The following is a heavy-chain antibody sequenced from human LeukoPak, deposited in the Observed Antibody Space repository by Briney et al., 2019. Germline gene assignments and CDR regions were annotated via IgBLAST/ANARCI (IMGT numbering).Heavy chain of an antibody. CDR1: GGSFSGYY. CDR3: ARYYYDSSGYYYSFDY. V-gene: IGHV4-34*01. J-gene: IGHJ4*02. CDR2: INHSGST. Sequence: SGTLSLTCAVYGGSFSGYYWSWIRQPPGKGLEWIGEINHSGSTNYNPSLKSRVTISVDTSKNQFSLKLSSVTAADTAVYYCARYYYDSSGYYYSFDYWGQGTLVTVSS. D-gene: IGHD3-22*01.